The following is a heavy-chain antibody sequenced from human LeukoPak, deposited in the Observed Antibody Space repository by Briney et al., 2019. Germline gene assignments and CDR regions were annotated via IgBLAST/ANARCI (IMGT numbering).Heavy chain of an antibody. D-gene: IGHD2-2*02. CDR3: ARDVGYCSSTSCYTAYDYYYYGMDV. Sequence: WASVKVSCKASGYTFTGYYMHWVRQAPGQGLEWMGWINPNSGGTNYAQKFQGRVTMTRDTSISTAYMELSRLRSDDTAVYYCARDVGYCSSTSCYTAYDYYYYGMDVWGQGTTVTVSS. J-gene: IGHJ6*02. V-gene: IGHV1-2*02. CDR1: GYTFTGYY. CDR2: INPNSGGT.